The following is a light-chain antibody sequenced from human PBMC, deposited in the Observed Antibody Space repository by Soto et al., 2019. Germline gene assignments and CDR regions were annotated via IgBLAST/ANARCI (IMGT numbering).Light chain of an antibody. J-gene: IGKJ5*01. Sequence: EIVLTQSPGTLSLSPGERATLSCRASQSVSSNYLAWYQQKPGQAPRLLIYDTSSRATDIPDRFSGSGSGTDFTLTISSLEPEDFAVYYCQQRSNWPPTFGQGTRLEI. CDR3: QQRSNWPPT. CDR2: DTS. V-gene: IGKV3D-20*02. CDR1: QSVSSNY.